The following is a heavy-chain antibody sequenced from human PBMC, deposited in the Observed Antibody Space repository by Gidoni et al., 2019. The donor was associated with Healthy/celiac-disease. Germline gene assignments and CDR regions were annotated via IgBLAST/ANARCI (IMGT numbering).Heavy chain of an antibody. D-gene: IGHD3-10*01. J-gene: IGHJ6*02. V-gene: IGHV4-61*02. CDR2: IYTRGST. CDR3: ARESDPPITMVRGEYGMDV. Sequence: QVQLQESGPGLVKPSQTLSLTCTVSGGSISSGSYYWSWIRQPAGKGLEWIGRIYTRGSTNYNPSLKSRVTISVDTSKNQFSLKLSSVTAADTAVYYCARESDPPITMVRGEYGMDVWGQGTTVTVSS. CDR1: GGSISSGSYY.